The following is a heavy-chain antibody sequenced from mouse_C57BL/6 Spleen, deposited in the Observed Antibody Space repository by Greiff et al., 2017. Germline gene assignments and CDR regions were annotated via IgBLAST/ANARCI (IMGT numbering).Heavy chain of an antibody. V-gene: IGHV1-7*01. CDR3: AGYDGYYPRYAMDY. J-gene: IGHJ4*01. CDR1: GYSFTSYW. CDR2: INPSSGYT. D-gene: IGHD2-3*01. Sequence: QVQLKESGAELAKPGASVKLSCKASGYSFTSYWMHWVKQRPGQGLEWIGYINPSSGYTKYNQKFKDKATFTADKSSSKAYMRLSSLTYEDSAVSYCAGYDGYYPRYAMDYWGQGTSVTVSS.